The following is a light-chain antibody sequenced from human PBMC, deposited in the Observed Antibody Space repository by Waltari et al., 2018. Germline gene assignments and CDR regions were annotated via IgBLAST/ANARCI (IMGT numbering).Light chain of an antibody. CDR1: ILGNKY. V-gene: IGLV3-1*01. Sequence: SYELTQPPSVSVSPGQTASITCSGDILGNKYASWYQQKPGQSPLLVIYQDTKRPSESPEQFSGSKSANAATLTITGTQAVDEADYYCQALGTGAWVFGGGTKLTVL. CDR3: QALGTGAWV. CDR2: QDT. J-gene: IGLJ3*02.